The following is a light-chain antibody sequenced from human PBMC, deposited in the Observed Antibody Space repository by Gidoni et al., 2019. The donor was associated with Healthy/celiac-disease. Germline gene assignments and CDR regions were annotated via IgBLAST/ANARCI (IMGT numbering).Light chain of an antibody. J-gene: IGLJ2*01. CDR1: SSDVGGYNY. CDR3: SSYAGSNNLI. V-gene: IGLV2-8*01. CDR2: EVS. Sequence: SALTQPPSASGSPGQSVTITCTGTSSDVGGYNYVSWYQQHPGKAPKLMIYEVSKRPSGVPERFSGSKSGSTASLTVSALQTEDEADYYCSSYAGSNNLIFGGGTKLTVL.